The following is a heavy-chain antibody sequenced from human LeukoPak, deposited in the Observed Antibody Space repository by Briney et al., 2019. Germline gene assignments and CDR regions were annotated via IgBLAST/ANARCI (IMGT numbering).Heavy chain of an antibody. J-gene: IGHJ6*03. Sequence: SVKVSCKASGGTFTSYTISWVRQAPGQGLEWMGRIIPILGIANYAQKFQGRVTITADKSTSTAYMELSSLRSEDTAVYYCARTIPYYYYYMDVWGKGTTVTVSS. CDR2: IIPILGIA. CDR1: GGTFTSYT. CDR3: ARTIPYYYYYMDV. V-gene: IGHV1-69*02. D-gene: IGHD3-3*01.